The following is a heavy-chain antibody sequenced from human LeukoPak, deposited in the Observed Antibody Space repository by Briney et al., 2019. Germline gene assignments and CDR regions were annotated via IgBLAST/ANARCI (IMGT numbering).Heavy chain of an antibody. CDR3: AREGSPGLEYFQH. CDR2: INPNSGGT. V-gene: IGHV1-2*02. J-gene: IGHJ1*01. Sequence: ASVKVSCKASGYTFTGYYMHWVRQAPGQGLEWMGWINPNSGGTNYAQKFQGRVTMTRDTSISTAYMELGRLRSDDTAVYYCAREGSPGLEYFQHWGQGTLVTVSS. CDR1: GYTFTGYY. D-gene: IGHD1-26*01.